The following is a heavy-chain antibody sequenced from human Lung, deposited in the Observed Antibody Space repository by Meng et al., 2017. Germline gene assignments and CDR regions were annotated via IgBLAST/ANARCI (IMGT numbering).Heavy chain of an antibody. CDR3: ARGLLRHIGGNWFDP. D-gene: IGHD3-16*01. V-gene: IGHV1-8*01. CDR2: MNPNSGNT. J-gene: IGHJ5*02. Sequence: VALVQSGVEVKKPGASVKGSCKASGYTFTSTDINWVRQATGQGLEWMGWMNPNSGNTGYAQKFQGRVTMTRNTSISTAYMELSSLRSEDTAVYYCARGLLRHIGGNWFDPWGQGTLVTVSS. CDR1: GYTFTSTD.